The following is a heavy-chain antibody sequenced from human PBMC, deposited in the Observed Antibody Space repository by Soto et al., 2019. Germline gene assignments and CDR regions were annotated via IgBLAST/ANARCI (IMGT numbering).Heavy chain of an antibody. CDR1: GGSISSGGYY. J-gene: IGHJ6*02. Sequence: SETLSLTCTVSGGSISSGGYYWSWIRQHPGKGLEWIGYIYYSGSTYYNPSLKSRVTISVDTSKNQFSLKLSSVTAADTAVYYCARDARAGNHYYYYGMDVWGQGTTVTVSS. V-gene: IGHV4-31*03. D-gene: IGHD4-4*01. CDR2: IYYSGST. CDR3: ARDARAGNHYYYYGMDV.